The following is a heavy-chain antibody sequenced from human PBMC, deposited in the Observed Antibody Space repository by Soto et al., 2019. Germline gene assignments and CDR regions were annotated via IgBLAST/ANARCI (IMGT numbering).Heavy chain of an antibody. V-gene: IGHV4-4*07. Sequence: ETLSLTFTDSGGPISSYYWSWIRQPAGKGLEWIGRIYTSGSTNYNPSLKSRVTMSVDTSKNQFYLKLSSVTAADTAVYYCARGGYIVGTPFDYWGQGTLVTVSS. J-gene: IGHJ4*02. CDR1: GGPISSYY. D-gene: IGHD1-26*01. CDR3: ARGGYIVGTPFDY. CDR2: IYTSGST.